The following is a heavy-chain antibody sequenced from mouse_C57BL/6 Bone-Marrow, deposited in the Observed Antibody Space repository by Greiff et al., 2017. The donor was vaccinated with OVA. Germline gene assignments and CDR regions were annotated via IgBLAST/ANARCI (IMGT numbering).Heavy chain of an antibody. Sequence: VHLVESGIELVKPGASVKLSCKASGYTFTSYWMHWVKQRPGQGLEWIGNINPSNGGTNYNEKFKSKATLTVDKSSSTAYMQLSSLTSEDSAVYYCARHIYYGYDVGYWGQGTTLTVSS. D-gene: IGHD2-2*01. J-gene: IGHJ2*01. CDR3: ARHIYYGYDVGY. CDR1: GYTFTSYW. V-gene: IGHV1-53*01. CDR2: INPSNGGT.